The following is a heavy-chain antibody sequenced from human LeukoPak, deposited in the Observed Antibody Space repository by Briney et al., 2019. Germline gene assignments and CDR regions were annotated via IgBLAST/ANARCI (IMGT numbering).Heavy chain of an antibody. D-gene: IGHD3-9*01. V-gene: IGHV3-48*04. J-gene: IGHJ4*02. CDR2: ISSSSNTI. Sequence: GESLRLSCAASGFTFSSYSMNWVRQAPGKGLEWVSYISSSSNTIYYADSVKGRFTVSRDNAKNSLYLQMNSLRAEDTSVYYCARGSRLGIMLMFDSWGQGTLVTVSS. CDR1: GFTFSSYS. CDR3: ARGSRLGIMLMFDS.